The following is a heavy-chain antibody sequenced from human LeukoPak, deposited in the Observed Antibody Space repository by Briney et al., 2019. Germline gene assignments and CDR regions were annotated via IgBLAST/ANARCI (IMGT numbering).Heavy chain of an antibody. D-gene: IGHD2-15*01. CDR3: ARELLGYCSGGSCYPIVNGFDI. Sequence: SETLSLTCTVSGGSISSYYWSWIRQPAGKGLEWIGRIYTSGSTNYNPSLKSRVTMSVDTSKNQFSLKLSSVTAADTAVYYCARELLGYCSGGSCYPIVNGFDIWGQGAMVTVSS. V-gene: IGHV4-4*07. J-gene: IGHJ3*02. CDR1: GGSISSYY. CDR2: IYTSGST.